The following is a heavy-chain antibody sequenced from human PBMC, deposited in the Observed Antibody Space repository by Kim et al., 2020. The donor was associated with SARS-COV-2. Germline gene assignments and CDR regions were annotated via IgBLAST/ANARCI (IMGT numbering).Heavy chain of an antibody. CDR1: GGSFSGYY. V-gene: IGHV4-34*01. D-gene: IGHD2-21*01. J-gene: IGHJ6*02. CDR2: INHSGST. Sequence: SETLSLTCAVYGGSFSGYYWSWIRQPPGKGLEWIGEINHSGSTNYNPSLKSRVTISVDTSKNQFSLKLSSVTAADTAVYYCARVPTTVVIAWYYGMDVWGQGTTVTVSS. CDR3: ARVPTTVVIAWYYGMDV.